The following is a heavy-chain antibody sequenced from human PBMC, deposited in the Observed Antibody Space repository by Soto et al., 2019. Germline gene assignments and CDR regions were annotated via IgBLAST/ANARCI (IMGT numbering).Heavy chain of an antibody. CDR3: AREKTYDFGGSWFDP. CDR1: GGSISSGGYS. CDR2: IHHSGST. V-gene: IGHV4-30-2*01. D-gene: IGHD3-3*01. Sequence: QLQLQESGSGLVKPSQTLSLTCAVSGGSISSGGYSWSWIRQPPGKGLEWIGYIHHSGSTYYNPSPKSRVTIPVDRSKNKLSRKLSSVTAADTAVYYCAREKTYDFGGSWFDPWGQGTLVTVSS. J-gene: IGHJ5*02.